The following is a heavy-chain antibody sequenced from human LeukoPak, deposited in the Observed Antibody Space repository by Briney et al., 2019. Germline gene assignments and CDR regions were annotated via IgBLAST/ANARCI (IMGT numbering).Heavy chain of an antibody. Sequence: SETLSLTCSVSGGSISSANYCWSWIRQPPAKGLEWIGYICYSGNTYYNPSLKSRVTISLDTSKNQFSLKLSSVTAADTAVYYCASDYGSGSYRFDFWGQGTLVSVSS. J-gene: IGHJ4*02. CDR3: ASDYGSGSYRFDF. D-gene: IGHD3-10*01. CDR1: GGSISSANYC. V-gene: IGHV4-30-4*02. CDR2: ICYSGNT.